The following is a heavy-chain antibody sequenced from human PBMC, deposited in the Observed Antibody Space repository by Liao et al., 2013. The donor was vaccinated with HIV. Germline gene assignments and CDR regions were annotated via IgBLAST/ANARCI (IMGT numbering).Heavy chain of an antibody. D-gene: IGHD4-23*01. Sequence: QVQLQESGPGLVKPSETLSLICTVSGGSISNYYWSWIRQPPGKGLEWIGYISYTGSTNYNPSLKSRVAISVDTSKNQFSLKLSSVTAADAAVYYCARDRGNSEYYFDYWGQGTLVTVSS. V-gene: IGHV4-59*01. CDR1: GGSISNYY. CDR2: ISYTGST. J-gene: IGHJ4*02. CDR3: ARDRGNSEYYFDY.